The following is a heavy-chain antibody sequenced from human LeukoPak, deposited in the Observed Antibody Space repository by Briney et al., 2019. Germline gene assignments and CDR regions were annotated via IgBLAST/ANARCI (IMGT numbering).Heavy chain of an antibody. J-gene: IGHJ4*02. CDR2: ISAYNGNT. CDR1: GYTFTSYG. V-gene: IGHV1-18*01. CDR3: ASALLGFGTDFDY. Sequence: ASVKVSRKASGYTFTSYGIGWVRQAPGQGLEWMGWISAYNGNTNYAQKLQGRVTMTTDTSTSTAYMELRSLRSDDTAVYYCASALLGFGTDFDYWGQGTLVTVSS. D-gene: IGHD3-10*01.